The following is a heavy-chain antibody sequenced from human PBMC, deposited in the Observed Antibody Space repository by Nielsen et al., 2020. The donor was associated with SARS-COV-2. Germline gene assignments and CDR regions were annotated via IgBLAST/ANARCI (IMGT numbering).Heavy chain of an antibody. V-gene: IGHV3-9*01. CDR3: AKDGHSSGWYGAPDY. Sequence: GGSLSLSCAASGFTFDDYAMHWVRQAPGKGLEWVSGISWNSGSIGYADSVKGRFTISRDNAKNSLYLQMNSLRAEDTALYYCAKDGHSSGWYGAPDYWGQGTLVTVSS. CDR1: GFTFDDYA. J-gene: IGHJ4*02. CDR2: ISWNSGSI. D-gene: IGHD6-19*01.